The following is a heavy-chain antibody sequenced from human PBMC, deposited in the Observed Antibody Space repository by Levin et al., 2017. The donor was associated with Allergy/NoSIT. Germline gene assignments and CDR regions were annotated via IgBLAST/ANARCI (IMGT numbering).Heavy chain of an antibody. Sequence: GESLKISCAASGFTFSGSAMHWVRQASGKGLEWVGRIRSKANSYATAYAASVKGRFTISRDDSKNTAYLQMNSLKTEDTAVYYCALLRIGCRWGQGTLVTVSS. CDR3: ALLRIGCR. D-gene: IGHD2-15*01. V-gene: IGHV3-73*01. CDR1: GFTFSGSA. CDR2: IRSKANSYAT. J-gene: IGHJ4*02.